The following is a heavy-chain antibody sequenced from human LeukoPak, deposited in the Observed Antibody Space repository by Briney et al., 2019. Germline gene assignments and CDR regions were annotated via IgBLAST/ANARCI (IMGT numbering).Heavy chain of an antibody. D-gene: IGHD3-10*01. Sequence: PSETLSLTCSVSGGSISTYYWSWIRQPPGKGLGWIGYISFSGSANYNPSLKSRVTISVDTSKNQFSLKLSSVTAADTAVYFCARSYGSGNYFDYWGQGTLVAVSS. CDR3: ARSYGSGNYFDY. CDR2: ISFSGSA. V-gene: IGHV4-59*01. J-gene: IGHJ4*02. CDR1: GGSISTYY.